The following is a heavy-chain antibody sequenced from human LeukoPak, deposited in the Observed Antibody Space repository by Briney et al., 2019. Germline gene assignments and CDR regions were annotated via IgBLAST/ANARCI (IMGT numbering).Heavy chain of an antibody. V-gene: IGHV3-7*01. J-gene: IGHJ4*02. CDR2: IKEDGSEK. CDR3: ARSGSSVFWY. Sequence: GGSLRLSCAASGFTFSNYWMSWVRQAPGKGLEWVANIKEDGSEKYSLDSMKGRFTVSRDNVKNSLYLQINNLRVEDTAIYYCARSGSSVFWYWGQGTLVTVSS. D-gene: IGHD3-3*01. CDR1: GFTFSNYW.